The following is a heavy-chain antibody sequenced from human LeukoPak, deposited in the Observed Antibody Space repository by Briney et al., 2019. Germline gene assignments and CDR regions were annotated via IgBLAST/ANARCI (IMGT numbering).Heavy chain of an antibody. CDR2: IYWNDDK. V-gene: IGHV2-5*01. CDR1: GFSLSTSGVG. Sequence: ESGPTLVKPTPTLTLTCTFSGFSLSTSGVGVGWIRQPPGKALEWLALIYWNDDKRYSPSLKSRLTITKDTSKNQVVLTMTNMDPVDTATYYCAHRRGYYDSSGYDYFDYWGQGTLVTVSS. CDR3: AHRRGYYDSSGYDYFDY. D-gene: IGHD3-22*01. J-gene: IGHJ4*02.